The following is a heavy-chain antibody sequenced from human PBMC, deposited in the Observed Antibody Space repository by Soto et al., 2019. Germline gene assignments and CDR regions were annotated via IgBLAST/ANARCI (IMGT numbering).Heavy chain of an antibody. J-gene: IGHJ6*02. V-gene: IGHV3-30-3*01. CDR3: ARDHGRIFGLPGPLDV. CDR1: GFTFSSYA. D-gene: IGHD3-3*01. CDR2: ISYDGSNK. Sequence: GGSLRLSCAASGFTFSSYAMHWVRQAPGKGLEWVAVISYDGSNKYYADSVKGRFTISRDNSKNTLYLQMNSLRAEDTAVYYRARDHGRIFGLPGPLDVWAQGTTVTVSS.